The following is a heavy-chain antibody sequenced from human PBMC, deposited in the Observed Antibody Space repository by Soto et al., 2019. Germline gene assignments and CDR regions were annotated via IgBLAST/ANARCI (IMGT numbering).Heavy chain of an antibody. CDR3: AKVANIAAAGHFDY. CDR2: ISYDGSHQ. D-gene: IGHD6-13*01. J-gene: IGHJ4*02. Sequence: QVQLVESGGGVVQPGRSLRLSCAASGFTFSSYGMHWVRQAPGKGLEWVTVISYDGSHQYYGDSVKGRFTISRDNSKNTLHLQMNSLRPEDTAVYYCAKVANIAAAGHFDYWGQGTLVTVSS. V-gene: IGHV3-30*18. CDR1: GFTFSSYG.